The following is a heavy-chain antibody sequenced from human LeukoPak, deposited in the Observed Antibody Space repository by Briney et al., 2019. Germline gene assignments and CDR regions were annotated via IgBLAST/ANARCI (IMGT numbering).Heavy chain of an antibody. CDR2: IIPIFGTA. J-gene: IGHJ4*02. CDR1: GGTFSSYV. CDR3: ARDTSEETPDY. Sequence: ASVKVSCKASGGTFSSYVISWVRQAPGQGLEWMGGIIPIFGTANYAQKFQGRVTITADESTSTAYMELSSLRSEDTAVYYCARDTSEETPDYWGQGTLVTVSS. D-gene: IGHD2/OR15-2a*01. V-gene: IGHV1-69*13.